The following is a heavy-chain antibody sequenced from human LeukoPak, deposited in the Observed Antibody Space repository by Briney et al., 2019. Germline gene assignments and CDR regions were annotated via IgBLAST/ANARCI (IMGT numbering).Heavy chain of an antibody. CDR3: AVLIVGATYFDY. CDR1: GGSISSYY. V-gene: IGHV4-59*01. J-gene: IGHJ4*02. D-gene: IGHD1-26*01. Sequence: SETLSLTCTVSGGSISSYYWSWIRQPPGKGLEWIGYIYYSGSTNYNPSLKSRVNISVDTSKNQFSLKLSSVTAADTAVYYCAVLIVGATYFDYWGQGTLVTVSS. CDR2: IYYSGST.